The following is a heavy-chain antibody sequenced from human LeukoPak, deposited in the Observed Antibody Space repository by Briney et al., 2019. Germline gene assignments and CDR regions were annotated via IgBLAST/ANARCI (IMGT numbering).Heavy chain of an antibody. CDR3: AGAWVVTNWFDP. J-gene: IGHJ5*02. D-gene: IGHD2-15*01. V-gene: IGHV4-59*01. CDR2: IYYSGST. Sequence: SETLSLTCTVSGGSISNYYWSWIRQPPGKGLEWIGYIYYSGSTNYNPSLKSRVTISVDTSKNQFSLKLSSVTAADTAVYYCAGAWVVTNWFDPWGQGTLVTVSS. CDR1: GGSISNYY.